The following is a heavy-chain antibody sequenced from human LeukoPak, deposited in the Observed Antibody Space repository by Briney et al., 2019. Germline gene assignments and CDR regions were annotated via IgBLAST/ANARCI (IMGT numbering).Heavy chain of an antibody. V-gene: IGHV4-4*07. CDR3: ARGYYGGAVDS. CDR1: GGSLSSQY. D-gene: IGHD3-16*01. J-gene: IGHJ4*02. CDR2: IYTNGES. Sequence: SETLSLTCTVSGGSLSSQYWSWIRQPAGKGLEWIGRIYTNGESDYNPSLKSRVTMSVDTSKKQFSLKLNSMTAADTAVYYCARGYYGGAVDSWGQGILVIVSS.